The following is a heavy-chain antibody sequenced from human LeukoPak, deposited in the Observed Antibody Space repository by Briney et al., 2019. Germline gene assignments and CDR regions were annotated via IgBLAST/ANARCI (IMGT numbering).Heavy chain of an antibody. CDR1: GGSVSSGSYY. V-gene: IGHV4-61*01. J-gene: IGHJ6*02. CDR3: ARDCSSTSCHPYYYYGMDV. Sequence: SETLSPTCTVSGGSVSSGSYYWSWIRQPPGKGLEWIGYIYYSGSTNYNPSLKSRVTISVDTSKNQFSLKLSSVTAADTAVYYCARDCSSTSCHPYYYYGMDVWGQGTTVTVSS. D-gene: IGHD2-2*01. CDR2: IYYSGST.